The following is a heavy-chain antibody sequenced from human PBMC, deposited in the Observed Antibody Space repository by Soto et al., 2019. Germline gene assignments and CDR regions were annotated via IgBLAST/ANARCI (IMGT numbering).Heavy chain of an antibody. Sequence: SETLSLTCTVSGGSISSSTYYWGWIRQPPGKGLEWIGTISYSGITYYNPSLKSRVTISVDTSNNQFSLKLSSVTAADTAVYYCARELFGRSVWFDPWGQGTLVTVSS. V-gene: IGHV4-39*02. CDR3: ARELFGRSVWFDP. CDR1: GGSISSSTYY. J-gene: IGHJ5*02. D-gene: IGHD3-10*01. CDR2: ISYSGIT.